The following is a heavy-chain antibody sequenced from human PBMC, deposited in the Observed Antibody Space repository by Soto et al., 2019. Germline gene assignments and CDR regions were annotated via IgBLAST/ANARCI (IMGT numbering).Heavy chain of an antibody. Sequence: GASVKVSCKASGGTFSSYAISWVRQAPGQGLECMGGIIPLFGTANYAQKFQGRVTITADKSTSTAYMELSRLRSEDTAVYYCARDKIYYYGMDVWGQGTTVTVSS. CDR1: GGTFSSYA. CDR2: IIPLFGTA. V-gene: IGHV1-69*06. J-gene: IGHJ6*02. CDR3: ARDKIYYYGMDV.